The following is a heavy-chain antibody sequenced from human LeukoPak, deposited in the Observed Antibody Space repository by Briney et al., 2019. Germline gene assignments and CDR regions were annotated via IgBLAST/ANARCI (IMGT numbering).Heavy chain of an antibody. J-gene: IGHJ4*02. CDR2: MSGSGGMT. CDR1: GFTFSSFA. Sequence: GGSLRLSCAASGFTFSSFAMSWVRQALGQGLEWVSAMSGSGGMTYSADSVKGRFTISRDNSKDTLYMQMNSLSVEDTAIYFCAKGPFFYYDASGYNYFESWGQGTLVTVSS. CDR3: AKGPFFYYDASGYNYFES. V-gene: IGHV3-23*01. D-gene: IGHD3-22*01.